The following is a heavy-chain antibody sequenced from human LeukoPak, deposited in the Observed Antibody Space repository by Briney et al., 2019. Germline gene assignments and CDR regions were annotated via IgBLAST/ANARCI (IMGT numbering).Heavy chain of an antibody. J-gene: IGHJ4*02. D-gene: IGHD3-3*01. CDR3: ASDMSYSGYYIDY. V-gene: IGHV3-30-3*01. CDR1: GFTFSSYA. Sequence: GRSLRLSCAASGFTFSSYAMHWVRQAPGKGLEWAALISYDGSNEYYADSVKGRFTISRDNSKNTLYLQMNSLRAEDTAVYYCASDMSYSGYYIDYWGQGTLVTVSS. CDR2: ISYDGSNE.